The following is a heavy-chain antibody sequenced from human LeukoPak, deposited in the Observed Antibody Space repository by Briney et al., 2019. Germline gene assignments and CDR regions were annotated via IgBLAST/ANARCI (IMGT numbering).Heavy chain of an antibody. Sequence: PGGSLRLSCAASGFTFNTYAMSWVRQAPGKGLEWVSVIYSGGSTYYADSVKGRFTISRDNSKNTLYLQMNSLRAEDTAVYYCARELSPRIGYSYYDYWGQGTLVTVSS. J-gene: IGHJ4*02. V-gene: IGHV3-66*02. CDR1: GFTFNTYA. D-gene: IGHD5-18*01. CDR2: IYSGGST. CDR3: ARELSPRIGYSYYDY.